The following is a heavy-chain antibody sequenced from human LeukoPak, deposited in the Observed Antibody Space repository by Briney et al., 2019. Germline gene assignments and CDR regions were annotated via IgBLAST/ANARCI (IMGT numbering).Heavy chain of an antibody. V-gene: IGHV3-21*01. CDR1: GFTFSTYT. Sequence: PGGSLRLSCAASGFTFSTYTMTWVRQAPGKGLEWVSSISRCGSVIYYADSVKGRFTISRDNAKNSLYLQMNSLRAEDTAVYYCARDRLVRGSDHHPLDYRGQGTLVTVSS. CDR2: ISRCGSVI. CDR3: ARDRLVRGSDHHPLDY. D-gene: IGHD1-26*01. J-gene: IGHJ4*02.